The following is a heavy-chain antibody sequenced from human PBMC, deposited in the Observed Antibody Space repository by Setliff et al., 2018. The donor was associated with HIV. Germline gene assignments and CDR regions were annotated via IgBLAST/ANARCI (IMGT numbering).Heavy chain of an antibody. CDR2: ISNSGTTI. V-gene: IGHV3-48*03. J-gene: IGHJ4*02. CDR1: AFPFSSFE. D-gene: IGHD6-13*01. CDR3: ARDPLQPFSYFDF. Sequence: LRLSCEVSAFPFSSFEMNWVRQAPGKGLDWVSYISNSGTTIYYADSVKGRFTISRDNDRNTLDLQMDSLRPEDTAVYYCARDPLQPFSYFDFWGLGTLVTVSS.